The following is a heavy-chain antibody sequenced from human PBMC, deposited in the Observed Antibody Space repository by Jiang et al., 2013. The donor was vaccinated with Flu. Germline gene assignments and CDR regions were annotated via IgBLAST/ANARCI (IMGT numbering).Heavy chain of an antibody. D-gene: IGHD3-22*01. CDR3: ARHVGHYDSSGYYDY. V-gene: IGHV4-59*08. J-gene: IGHJ4*02. CDR1: GGSISSYY. Sequence: LLKPSETLSLTCTVSGGSISSYYWSWIRQPPGKGLEWIGYIYYSGSTNYNPSLKSRVTISVDTSKNQFSLKLSSVTAADTAVYYCARHVGHYDSSGYYDYWGQGTLVTVSS. CDR2: IYYSGST.